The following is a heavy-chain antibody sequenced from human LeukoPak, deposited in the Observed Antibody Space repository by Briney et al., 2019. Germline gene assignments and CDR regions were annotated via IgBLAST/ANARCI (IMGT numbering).Heavy chain of an antibody. CDR3: AKDLDIVVVPAAIFYGMDV. Sequence: GGSLRLSCTASGFTVSSNYMSWVRQAPGKGLEWVAVISFDGSDKHYADSVKGRFTISRDNSKNTLYLQMNSLRAEDTAVYYCAKDLDIVVVPAAIFYGMDVWGQGTTVTVSS. J-gene: IGHJ6*02. D-gene: IGHD2-2*03. CDR2: ISFDGSDK. V-gene: IGHV3-30*18. CDR1: GFTVSSNY.